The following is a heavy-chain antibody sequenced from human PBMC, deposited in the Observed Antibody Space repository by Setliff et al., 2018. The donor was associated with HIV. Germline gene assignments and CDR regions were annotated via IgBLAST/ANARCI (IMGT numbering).Heavy chain of an antibody. J-gene: IGHJ6*03. D-gene: IGHD3-10*01. CDR2: ISAYNGNT. V-gene: IGHV1-18*01. Sequence: GASVKVSCKASGYTFTSYGISWVRQAPGQGLEWVGWISAYNGNTNYAQKFQGRVTMTRDTSISTAYMELSRLRSDDTAVYYWASGWYGAGKYYYYYYMDVWGKGTTVTVSS. CDR1: GYTFTSYG. CDR3: ASGWYGAGKYYYYYYMDV.